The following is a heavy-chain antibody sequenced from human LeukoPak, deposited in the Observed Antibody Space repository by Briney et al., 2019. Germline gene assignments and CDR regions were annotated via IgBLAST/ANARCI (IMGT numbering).Heavy chain of an antibody. J-gene: IGHJ2*01. CDR1: GGSVSSYY. V-gene: IGHV4-4*08. CDR2: VYNSGST. Sequence: PSETLSLTCTVPGGSVSSYYWSWVRQPPGEGLEWIAYVYNSGSTNYNPSLKSRVTISVDRSKNQFSLKLSSVTAADTAVYYCAREGNYYDSSGPPVWGRGALVTVSS. CDR3: AREGNYYDSSGPPV. D-gene: IGHD3-22*01.